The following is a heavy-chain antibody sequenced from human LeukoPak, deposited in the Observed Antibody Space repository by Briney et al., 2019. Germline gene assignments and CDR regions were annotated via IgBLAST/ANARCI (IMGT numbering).Heavy chain of an antibody. CDR2: INHSGST. Sequence: PSETLSLTCAVYGGSFSGYYWSWIRQPPGKGLEWIGEINHSGSTNYNPPLKSRVTISVDTSKNQFSLKLSSVTAADTAVYYCARGFSNYDAFDIWGQGTMVTVSS. J-gene: IGHJ3*02. CDR1: GGSFSGYY. CDR3: ARGFSNYDAFDI. V-gene: IGHV4-34*01. D-gene: IGHD4-11*01.